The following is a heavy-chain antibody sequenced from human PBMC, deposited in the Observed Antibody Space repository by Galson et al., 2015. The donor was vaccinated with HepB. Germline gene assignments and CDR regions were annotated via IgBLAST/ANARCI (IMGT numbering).Heavy chain of an antibody. J-gene: IGHJ4*02. CDR3: VKDPHYYGSGSYYDY. CDR2: ISSNGGST. D-gene: IGHD3-10*01. Sequence: SLRLSCAASGFTFSSYAMHWVRQAPGKGLEYVSAISSNGGSTYYADSVKGRFTISRDNSKNTLYLQMSSLRAEDTAVYYCVKDPHYYGSGSYYDYWGQGTLVTVSS. V-gene: IGHV3-64D*06. CDR1: GFTFSSYA.